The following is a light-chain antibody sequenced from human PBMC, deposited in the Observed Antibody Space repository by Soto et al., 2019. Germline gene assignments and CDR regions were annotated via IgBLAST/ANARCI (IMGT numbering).Light chain of an antibody. CDR2: DVS. Sequence: ALTQPRSVSGSPGQSVTISCTGTSSDVGGYNYVSWYQQHPGKAPKLMIYDVSKRPSGVPDRFSGSKSGNTASLTISGLQAEDEAEYYCCSYAGSYTYVFGTGTKLTVL. J-gene: IGLJ1*01. CDR1: SSDVGGYNY. CDR3: CSYAGSYTYV. V-gene: IGLV2-11*01.